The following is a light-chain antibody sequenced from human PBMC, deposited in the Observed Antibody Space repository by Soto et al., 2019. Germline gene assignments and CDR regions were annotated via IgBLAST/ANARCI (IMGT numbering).Light chain of an antibody. CDR3: QQRSNWLT. CDR1: QSVSSY. J-gene: IGKJ3*01. CDR2: DAS. V-gene: IGKV3-11*01. Sequence: EIVMTQSPATLSVSPGERVTLSCRASQSVSSYLAWYQQKPGQAPRLLIYDASNRATGIPARFSGSGSGTDFTLTISSLEPEDFAVYYCQQRSNWLTFGPGTKVDIK.